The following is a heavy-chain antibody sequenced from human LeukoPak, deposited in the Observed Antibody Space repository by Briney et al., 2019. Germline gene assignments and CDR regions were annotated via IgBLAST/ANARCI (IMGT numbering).Heavy chain of an antibody. CDR1: GGSISSISYY. J-gene: IGHJ4*02. D-gene: IGHD5-18*01. CDR2: ISYSGST. V-gene: IGHV4-39*01. Sequence: PSETLSLTCTVSGGSISSISYYWGWIRQPPGKGLVWIGSISYSGSTYYTPSLKSRVTISVDTSKNQFSLKLTSVTAADTAVYYCARLDTTIVLFDYWGQGTLVTVSS. CDR3: ARLDTTIVLFDY.